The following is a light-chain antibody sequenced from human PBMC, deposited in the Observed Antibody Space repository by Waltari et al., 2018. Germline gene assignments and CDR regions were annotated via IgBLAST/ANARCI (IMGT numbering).Light chain of an antibody. CDR1: SSDVGGYNY. J-gene: IGLJ2*01. CDR3: SSYTSSSTYVV. V-gene: IGLV2-14*03. Sequence: QSALTQPASVSGSPGQSITISCTGTSSDVGGYNYVSWYQQHPGKAPKLMICDVSNRPSGVSNRFSGSKSGNTASLTISGLQAEDEADYYGSSYTSSSTYVVFGGGTKLTVL. CDR2: DVS.